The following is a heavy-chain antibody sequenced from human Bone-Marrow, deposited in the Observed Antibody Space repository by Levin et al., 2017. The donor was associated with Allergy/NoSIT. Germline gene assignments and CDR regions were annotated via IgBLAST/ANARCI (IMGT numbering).Heavy chain of an antibody. CDR1: GFTFGSNS. CDR2: ISSRSNYI. Sequence: GGSLRLSCAASGFTFGSNSMNWVRQAPGKGLEWVSSISSRSNYIYYADSVKGRFTISRDNAKHSLYLQMNSLRVDDTAVYYCARDRAASAVAGPYYFDYWGQGTLVTVSS. J-gene: IGHJ4*02. D-gene: IGHD6-19*01. V-gene: IGHV3-21*01. CDR3: ARDRAASAVAGPYYFDY.